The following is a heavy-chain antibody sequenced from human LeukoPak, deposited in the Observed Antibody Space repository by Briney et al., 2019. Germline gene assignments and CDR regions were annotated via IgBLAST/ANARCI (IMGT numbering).Heavy chain of an antibody. CDR2: INHSGST. CDR3: AKEGAGDSDYYGMDV. Sequence: PSETLSLTCAVYGGSFSGYYWSWIRQPPGKGLEWIGEINHSGSTNYNPSLKSRVTISVDTSKNQFSLKLSSVTAADTAVYYCAKEGAGDSDYYGMDVWGQGTTVTVSS. J-gene: IGHJ6*02. D-gene: IGHD4-17*01. CDR1: GGSFSGYY. V-gene: IGHV4-34*01.